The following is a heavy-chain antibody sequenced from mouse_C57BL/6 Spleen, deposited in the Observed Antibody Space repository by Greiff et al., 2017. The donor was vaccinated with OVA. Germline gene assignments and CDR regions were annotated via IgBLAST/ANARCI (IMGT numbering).Heavy chain of an antibody. J-gene: IGHJ3*01. CDR3: TREVGGGFAY. Sequence: QVQLQQSGAELVRPGASVTLSCKASGYTFTDYEMHWVKQTPVHGLEWIGAIDPEPGGTAYNQKFKGKAILTADKSSSTAYMELRSLTSEDSAVYYCTREVGGGFAYWGQGTLVTVSA. CDR2: IDPEPGGT. CDR1: GYTFTDYE. V-gene: IGHV1-15*01.